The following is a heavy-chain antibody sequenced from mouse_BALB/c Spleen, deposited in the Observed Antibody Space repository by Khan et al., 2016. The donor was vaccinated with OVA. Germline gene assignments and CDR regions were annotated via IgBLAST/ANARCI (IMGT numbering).Heavy chain of an antibody. CDR2: ISSGADYT. D-gene: IGHD4-1*01. J-gene: IGHJ3*01. V-gene: IGHV5-6*01. CDR3: ASHLTGSFAY. Sequence: EVKLVESGGDLVKPGGSLKLSCAASGFTFSSYSMSWVRQTPDKRLEWVATISSGADYTYYPDSVKGRFTISRDNAKNTLYQQMSSLKSEDTAMYYCASHLTGSFAYWGQGTLVTVSA. CDR1: GFTFSSYS.